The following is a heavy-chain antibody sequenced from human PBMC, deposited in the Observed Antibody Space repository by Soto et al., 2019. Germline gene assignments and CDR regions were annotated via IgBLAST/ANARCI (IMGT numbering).Heavy chain of an antibody. CDR2: IYHTGST. CDR3: ARGLLPWFFDL. J-gene: IGHJ2*01. Sequence: KSSETLSLTCAVYGGSFSDYYWTWIRQPPGKGLDWIGEIYHTGSTNYNPSLKSRGTITVDTSKTQFSLKLSSVTAADTAVYYCARGLLPWFFDLWGPGTLVTVSS. V-gene: IGHV4-34*01. CDR1: GGSFSDYY.